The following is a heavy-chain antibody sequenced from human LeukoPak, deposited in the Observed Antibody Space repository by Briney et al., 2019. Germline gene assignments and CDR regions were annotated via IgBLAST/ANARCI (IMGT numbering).Heavy chain of an antibody. CDR1: GGSISSYY. CDR2: IYYSGTT. V-gene: IGHV4-59*01. CDR3: ARGGDYLFDY. Sequence: PSETLPLTCTVSGGSISSYYWSWIRQPPGKGLECIGYIYYSGTTNYNPSLKSRVTISVDTSKNQFSLKLRSVTAADTVVYYCARGGDYLFDYWGQGTLVTVSS. J-gene: IGHJ4*02. D-gene: IGHD4-17*01.